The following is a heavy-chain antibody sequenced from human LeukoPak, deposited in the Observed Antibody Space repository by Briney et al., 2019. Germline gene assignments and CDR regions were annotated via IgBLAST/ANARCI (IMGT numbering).Heavy chain of an antibody. CDR3: AKDLSGWYTSRASTFWFDP. Sequence: GGSLRLSCAASGFTFSSYAMSWVRQAPGKGLEWVSAISGSGGSTYYADSVKGRFTISRDNSKNTLYLQMNSLRAEDTAVYYCAKDLSGWYTSRASTFWFDPWGQGTLVTVSS. V-gene: IGHV3-23*01. D-gene: IGHD6-19*01. CDR2: ISGSGGST. J-gene: IGHJ5*02. CDR1: GFTFSSYA.